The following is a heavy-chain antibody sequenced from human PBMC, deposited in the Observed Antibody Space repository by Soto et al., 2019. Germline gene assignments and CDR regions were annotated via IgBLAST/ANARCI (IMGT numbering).Heavy chain of an antibody. V-gene: IGHV5-51*01. J-gene: IGHJ6*02. Sequence: GESLKISCKGSGYSFTSYWIGWVRQMPGKGLEWMGIIYPGDSDTRYSPSFQGQVTISADKSISTAYLQWSSLKASDTAMYYCAREGYDILTGYYKTYYYYGMDVWGQGTTVTVSS. CDR1: GYSFTSYW. CDR2: IYPGDSDT. CDR3: AREGYDILTGYYKTYYYYGMDV. D-gene: IGHD3-9*01.